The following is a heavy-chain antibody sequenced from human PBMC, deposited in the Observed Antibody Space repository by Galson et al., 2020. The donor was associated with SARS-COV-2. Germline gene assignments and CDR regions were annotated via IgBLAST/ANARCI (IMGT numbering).Heavy chain of an antibody. D-gene: IGHD1-20*01. Sequence: ASVKVSCKASGYTFTGYYMHWVRQAPGQGLEWMGWINPNSGGTNYAQKFQGRVTMTRDTSISTAYMELSRLRSDDTAVYYCARDCITGTIRFDYWGQGTLVTVSS. CDR2: INPNSGGT. V-gene: IGHV1-2*02. CDR1: GYTFTGYY. CDR3: ARDCITGTIRFDY. J-gene: IGHJ4*02.